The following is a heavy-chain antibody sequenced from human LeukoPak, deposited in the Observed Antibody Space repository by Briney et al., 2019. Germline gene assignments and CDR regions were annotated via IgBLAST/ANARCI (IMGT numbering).Heavy chain of an antibody. D-gene: IGHD3-10*01. Sequence: GGSLRLSCVASGFTFSSYAMSWVRQAPGKGLEWVSGISGVDGSTNYADSVKGRFTISRDDPKNTLYLQMNSLRAEDTAVYHCAKDLYSGHNGRGVFDYWGQGTLVTVSS. CDR2: ISGVDGST. CDR3: AKDLYSGHNGRGVFDY. V-gene: IGHV3-23*01. J-gene: IGHJ4*02. CDR1: GFTFSSYA.